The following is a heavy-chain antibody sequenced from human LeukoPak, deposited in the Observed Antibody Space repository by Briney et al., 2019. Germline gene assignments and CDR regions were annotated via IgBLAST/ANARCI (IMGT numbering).Heavy chain of an antibody. V-gene: IGHV3-30*18. Sequence: GGSLRLSCAASGFTFSSYGMHWVRQAPGKGLEWVAVISYDGSNKYYADSVKGRFTISRDNSKNTLYLQMNSLRAEDTAVYYCAKDKIAARRNYFDYWGQGTLVTVSS. CDR2: ISYDGSNK. J-gene: IGHJ4*02. CDR1: GFTFSSYG. D-gene: IGHD6-6*01. CDR3: AKDKIAARRNYFDY.